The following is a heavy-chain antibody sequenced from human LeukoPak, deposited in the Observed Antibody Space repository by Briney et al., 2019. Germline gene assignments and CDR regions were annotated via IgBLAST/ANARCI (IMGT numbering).Heavy chain of an antibody. Sequence: PSETLSLTCAVYGGSFSGYYWSWIRQPPGKGLEWIGEINHSGSTNYNPSLQSRVTISVDTSKNLFSLKLSSVTAADTAVYYCAGRYCSSTSCYFHYYYGMDVWGKGTTVTVSS. D-gene: IGHD2-2*01. CDR1: GGSFSGYY. CDR2: INHSGST. J-gene: IGHJ6*04. CDR3: AGRYCSSTSCYFHYYYGMDV. V-gene: IGHV4-34*01.